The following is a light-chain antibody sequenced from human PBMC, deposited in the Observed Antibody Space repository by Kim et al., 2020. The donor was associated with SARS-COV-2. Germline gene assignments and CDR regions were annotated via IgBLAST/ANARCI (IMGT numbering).Light chain of an antibody. J-gene: IGKJ1*01. Sequence: AAVGDSFTITCRASQGISNYLAWYQQKPGKVPMLLIYAASTLQSGVPSRFSGSGSGTDFTLTISSLQPEDVATYYCQKYNSAPQTFGQGTKVDIK. CDR2: AAS. CDR3: QKYNSAPQT. CDR1: QGISNY. V-gene: IGKV1-27*01.